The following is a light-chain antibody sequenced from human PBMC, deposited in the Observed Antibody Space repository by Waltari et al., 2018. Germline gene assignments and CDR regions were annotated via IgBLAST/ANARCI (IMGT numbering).Light chain of an antibody. CDR2: DAS. CDR1: PNIDSY. CDR3: QQRSKWPLT. J-gene: IGKJ4*01. Sequence: EIVLTQSPATLSLSPGERATLSCRASPNIDSYLAWYQLKPGQVPRLLIYDASNRATGIPARFSGSGSGADFTLIISSLEPEDFAVYYCQQRSKWPLTFGGGTKVEIK. V-gene: IGKV3-11*01.